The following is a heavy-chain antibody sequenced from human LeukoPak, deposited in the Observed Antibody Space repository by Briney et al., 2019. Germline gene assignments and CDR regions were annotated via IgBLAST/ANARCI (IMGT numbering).Heavy chain of an antibody. CDR3: ARLKRNGYYDSSGYYYFDY. CDR2: IYYSGST. J-gene: IGHJ4*02. CDR1: GGSISSSSYY. D-gene: IGHD3-22*01. Sequence: SETLSLTCTVSGGSISSSSYYWGWIRQPPGKGLEWIGNIYYSGSTYYNPSLESRVTMSLDTSKNQFSLKLSSVTAEDTAVYYCARLKRNGYYDSSGYYYFDYWGQGTLVTVSS. V-gene: IGHV4-39*07.